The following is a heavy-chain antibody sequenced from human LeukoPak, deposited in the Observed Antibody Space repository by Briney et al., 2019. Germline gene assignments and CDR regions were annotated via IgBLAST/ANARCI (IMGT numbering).Heavy chain of an antibody. J-gene: IGHJ4*02. CDR1: GGSISRYY. CDR2: IYSAGST. Sequence: SVTLSLTCTVSGGSISRYYWSWIRQPPGKGLEWIGYIYSAGSTNSNPSLKSRITISVDTSRNEFSLRLTSVTAADTAVYYCARHESAVGALFYWGQGSLVTVSS. V-gene: IGHV4-59*08. D-gene: IGHD1-26*01. CDR3: ARHESAVGALFY.